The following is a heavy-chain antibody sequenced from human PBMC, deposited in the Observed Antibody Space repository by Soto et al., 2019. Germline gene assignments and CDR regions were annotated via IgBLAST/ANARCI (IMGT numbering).Heavy chain of an antibody. Sequence: LRLSCAASGFTFSDYYMSWIRQAPGKGLEWVSYSSSSSSYTNYADSVKGRFTISRDNAKNSLYLQMNSLRAEDTAVHYCARDPATFNYGSGSPGNWFDPWGQGTLVTVSS. CDR3: ARDPATFNYGSGSPGNWFDP. D-gene: IGHD3-10*01. V-gene: IGHV3-11*06. CDR2: SSSSSSYT. CDR1: GFTFSDYY. J-gene: IGHJ5*02.